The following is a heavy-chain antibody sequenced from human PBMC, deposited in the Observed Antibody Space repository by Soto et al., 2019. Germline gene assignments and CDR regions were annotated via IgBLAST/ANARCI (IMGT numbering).Heavy chain of an antibody. D-gene: IGHD6-19*01. CDR3: ARHTRGYSSGWYWIFDY. Sequence: SETLSLTCAVSGGSISSSNWWSWVRQPPGKGLEWIGEIYHSGSTNYNPSLKSRVTISVDKSKNQFSLKLSSVTAADTAVYYCARHTRGYSSGWYWIFDYWGQGTLVTVSS. V-gene: IGHV4-4*02. J-gene: IGHJ4*02. CDR2: IYHSGST. CDR1: GGSISSSNW.